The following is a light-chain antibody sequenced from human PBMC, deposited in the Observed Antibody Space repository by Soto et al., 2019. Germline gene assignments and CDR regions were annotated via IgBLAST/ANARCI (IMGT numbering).Light chain of an antibody. Sequence: EIVMTQSPATLSLSPGERATLSCRASQSVSSSYLSWYQQKPGQTPRLLIYGASIRATGIPARFSGSGSGTAFPLTISSLQPEDFAVYFCQQDYNLPWTFGQGTKVDIK. CDR2: GAS. CDR1: QSVSSSY. J-gene: IGKJ1*01. CDR3: QQDYNLPWT. V-gene: IGKV3D-7*01.